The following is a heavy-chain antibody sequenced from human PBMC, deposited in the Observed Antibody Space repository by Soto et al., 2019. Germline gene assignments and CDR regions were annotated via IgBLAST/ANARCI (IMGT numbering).Heavy chain of an antibody. CDR2: IYWDDDK. D-gene: IGHD4-17*01. CDR1: GFSLSTSGVG. V-gene: IGHV2-5*02. J-gene: IGHJ4*02. Sequence: QITLKESGPTLVKPTQTLTLTCTFSGFSLSTSGVGVGWIRQPPGKALEWLALIYWDDDKRYSPSLKSRLTINEDTPKNQVVLTMTNMDPVDTATYYCAHRQRTVYFDYWGQGTLVTVSS. CDR3: AHRQRTVYFDY.